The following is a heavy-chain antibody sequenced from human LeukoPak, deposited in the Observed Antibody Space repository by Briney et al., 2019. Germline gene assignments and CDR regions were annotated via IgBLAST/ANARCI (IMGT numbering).Heavy chain of an antibody. Sequence: GRSLRLSCAATGFTFSSYAMHWVRQAPGKGLEWVAVISYDGSNKYYADSVKGRFTISRDNSKNTLYLQMNSLRAEDTAVYYCARVYDYGHFYYFDYWGQGTLVTVSS. CDR1: GFTFSSYA. CDR2: ISYDGSNK. J-gene: IGHJ4*02. CDR3: ARVYDYGHFYYFDY. V-gene: IGHV3-30*04. D-gene: IGHD4-17*01.